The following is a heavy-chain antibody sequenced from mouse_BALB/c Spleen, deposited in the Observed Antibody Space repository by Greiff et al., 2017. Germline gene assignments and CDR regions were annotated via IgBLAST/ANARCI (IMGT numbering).Heavy chain of an antibody. V-gene: IGHV2-9*02. CDR1: GYSLTSYG. CDR3: ARDRGYGSSFDFDY. Sequence: LQLQESGPGLVAPSQSLSITCTVSGYSLTSYGVHWVRQPPGKGLEWLGVIWAGGSTNYNSAIMSRLSISTDNSKSQVFLKMNSLQTDDTAMYYCARDRGYGSSFDFDYWGQGTTLTVSS. J-gene: IGHJ2*01. D-gene: IGHD1-1*01. CDR2: IWAGGST.